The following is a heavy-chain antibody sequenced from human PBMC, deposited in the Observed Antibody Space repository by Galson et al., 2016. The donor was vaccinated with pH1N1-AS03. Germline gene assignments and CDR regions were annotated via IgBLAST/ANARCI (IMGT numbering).Heavy chain of an antibody. CDR2: IIPIFGTA. CDR3: ARDSLTSSGWYVLYYYYGMDV. D-gene: IGHD6-19*01. Sequence: SVKVSCKASGGTFSSYAISWVRQAPGQGLEWMGGIIPIFGTANYAQKFQGRVTITADESTSTAYMELSSLRSEDTAVYYCARDSLTSSGWYVLYYYYGMDVWGQGTTVTVSS. CDR1: GGTFSSYA. V-gene: IGHV1-69*13. J-gene: IGHJ6*02.